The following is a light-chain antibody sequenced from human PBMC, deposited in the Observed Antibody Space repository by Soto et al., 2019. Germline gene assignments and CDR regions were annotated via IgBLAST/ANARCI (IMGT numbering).Light chain of an antibody. V-gene: IGLV4-69*01. CDR2: VNSDGSH. J-gene: IGLJ1*01. CDR3: QTWGTGIRV. CDR1: SGHRSYA. Sequence: QSVLTQSPSASASLGASVKLTCTLSSGHRSYAIAWHQQQPEKGPRYLMRVNSDGSHSKGDGIPDRFSGSSSGAERYLTISSLQSEDEAYYYCQTWGTGIRVFGTGTKLTVL.